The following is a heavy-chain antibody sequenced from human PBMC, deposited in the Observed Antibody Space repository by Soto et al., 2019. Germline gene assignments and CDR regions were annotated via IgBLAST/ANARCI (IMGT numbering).Heavy chain of an antibody. J-gene: IGHJ4*02. CDR3: VRSSGYVPGGY. Sequence: PSETLSLTCAVSGYPISSGYYWGWIRQPPGKGLEWIGIIHHSGSTYYNPSLRSRITISVDTSKNQFSLKMPSVTAADTAVYYCVRSSGYVPGGYWGQGILVTVSS. D-gene: IGHD5-12*01. V-gene: IGHV4-38-2*01. CDR1: GYPISSGYY. CDR2: IHHSGST.